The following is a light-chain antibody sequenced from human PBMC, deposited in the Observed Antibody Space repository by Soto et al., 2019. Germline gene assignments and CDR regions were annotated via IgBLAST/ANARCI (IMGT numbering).Light chain of an antibody. CDR2: AAS. CDR1: QSISSY. J-gene: IGKJ5*01. V-gene: IGKV1-39*01. Sequence: DIQMTQSPSSLSASVVDRFTITFLASQSISSYLNWYQQKPGKAPKLLIYAASSLQSGVPSRFSGSGSGTDFTLTISSLQPEDFATYYCQQSYSTPRITFGQGTRLEIK. CDR3: QQSYSTPRIT.